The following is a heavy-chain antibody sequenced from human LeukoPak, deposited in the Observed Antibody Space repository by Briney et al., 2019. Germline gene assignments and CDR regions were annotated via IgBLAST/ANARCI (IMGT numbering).Heavy chain of an antibody. D-gene: IGHD3-10*01. CDR2: MNPNSGDT. Sequence: ASVKVSCKASGYTFTSYDISWVRQATGQGLGWMGWMNPNSGDTVYAQKFQGRVTMTRNTSINTAYMELSSLRSEDTAVYFCARGHYFDTFDIWGQGTRVSVSS. CDR3: ARGHYFDTFDI. CDR1: GYTFTSYD. J-gene: IGHJ3*02. V-gene: IGHV1-8*01.